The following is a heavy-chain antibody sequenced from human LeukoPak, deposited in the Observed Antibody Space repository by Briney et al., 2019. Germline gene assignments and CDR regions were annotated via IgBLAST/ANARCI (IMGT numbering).Heavy chain of an antibody. CDR1: GFTVSSNY. J-gene: IGHJ4*02. CDR3: ARPNAGIPLDY. CDR2: IYSGGST. Sequence: PGGSLRLSRAASGFTVSSNYMSWVRQAPGKGLEWVSVIYSGGSTYYADSVKGRFTISRDNSKNTLYLQMNSLRAEDTAVYYCARPNAGIPLDYWGQGTLVTVSS. V-gene: IGHV3-53*01. D-gene: IGHD2-8*01.